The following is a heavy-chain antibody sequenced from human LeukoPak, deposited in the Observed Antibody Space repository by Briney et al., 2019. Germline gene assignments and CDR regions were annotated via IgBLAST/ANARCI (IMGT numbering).Heavy chain of an antibody. CDR1: GGSISSSSYY. CDR2: IYYSGST. CDR3: ARPNDYGDYIWFDP. D-gene: IGHD4-17*01. J-gene: IGHJ5*02. V-gene: IGHV4-39*01. Sequence: SETLSLTCTVSGGSISSSSYYWGWIRQPPGKGLEWIGSIYYSGSTYYNPSLKSRVTISVDTSKNQFSLKLSSVTAADTAVYYCARPNDYGDYIWFDPWGQGTLVTVSS.